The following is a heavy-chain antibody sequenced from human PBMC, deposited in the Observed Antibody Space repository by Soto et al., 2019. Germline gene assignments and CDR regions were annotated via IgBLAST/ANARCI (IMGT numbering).Heavy chain of an antibody. CDR3: AKDVDYGTGYYFDY. Sequence: LRLSCAASGFRFSTYAMSRVRQPPGRGLEWVSAISSLGGTTFYADSVEGRFTISRDNSRNTLYLEMNSLGAEDTAVYYCAKDVDYGTGYYFDYWGQGTLVTVSS. CDR1: GFRFSTYA. J-gene: IGHJ4*02. D-gene: IGHD4-17*01. CDR2: ISSLGGTT. V-gene: IGHV3-23*01.